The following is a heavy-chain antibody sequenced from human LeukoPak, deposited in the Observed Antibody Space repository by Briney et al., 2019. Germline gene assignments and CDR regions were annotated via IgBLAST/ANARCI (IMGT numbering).Heavy chain of an antibody. CDR1: GYTFTDYY. J-gene: IGHJ4*02. D-gene: IGHD3-22*01. CDR2: INPYSGDT. Sequence: ASVKVSCKASGYTFTDYYMHWVRQAPGPGLEWMGWINPYSGDTNYAQKFQGRVTMTRDTSISTAYMELSRPRSDDTALYYCARSSYESSLRIDDFWGQGTLVTVSS. V-gene: IGHV1-2*02. CDR3: ARSSYESSLRIDDF.